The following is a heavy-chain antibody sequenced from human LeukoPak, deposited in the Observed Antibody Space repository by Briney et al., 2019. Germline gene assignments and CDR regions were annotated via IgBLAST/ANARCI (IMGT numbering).Heavy chain of an antibody. V-gene: IGHV3-43D*03. J-gene: IGHJ4*02. Sequence: PGGSLRLSCAGSGFTLSSYWMHWVRQAPGKGLEWVSLISWDGGSTYYADSVKGRFTISRDNSKNSLYLQMNSLRAEDTAVYYCAKGKEGNSARITDYWGQGTLVTVSS. CDR2: ISWDGGST. D-gene: IGHD2/OR15-2a*01. CDR1: GFTLSSYW. CDR3: AKGKEGNSARITDY.